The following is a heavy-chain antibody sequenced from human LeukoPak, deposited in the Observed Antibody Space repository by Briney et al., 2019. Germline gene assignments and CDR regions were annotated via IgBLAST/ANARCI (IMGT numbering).Heavy chain of an antibody. CDR2: ISAYNGNT. D-gene: IGHD3-3*01. CDR1: GYTFTSYG. J-gene: IGHJ3*01. Sequence: ASVKVSCKASGYTFTSYGISWVRQAPGQGLEWMGWISAYNGNTNYAQNVQDRVTMTTDTSTSTAYMELRSLRSDDTAVYYCASAGIKIFGSNAFDVWGQGTMVTVS. CDR3: ASAGIKIFGSNAFDV. V-gene: IGHV1-18*01.